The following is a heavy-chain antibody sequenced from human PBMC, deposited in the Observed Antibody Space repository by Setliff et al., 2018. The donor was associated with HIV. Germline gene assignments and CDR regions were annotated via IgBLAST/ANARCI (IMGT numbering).Heavy chain of an antibody. Sequence: KPSETLSLTCIVSGDSISSSSYHWGWIRQPPGKGLEWIGSMYYSGNTYNNPSLKSRVTISVDPSKNQFSLKLSSVTATDTAIYYCAGLPRTRDGYHPNDYWGQGTLVTVSS. D-gene: IGHD5-12*01. V-gene: IGHV4-39*01. J-gene: IGHJ4*02. CDR2: MYYSGNT. CDR3: AGLPRTRDGYHPNDY. CDR1: GDSISSSSYH.